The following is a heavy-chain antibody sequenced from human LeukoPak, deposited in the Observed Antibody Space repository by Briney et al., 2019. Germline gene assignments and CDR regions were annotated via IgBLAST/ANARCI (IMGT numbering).Heavy chain of an antibody. D-gene: IGHD5-24*01. V-gene: IGHV1-2*02. Sequence: ASVKVSCKASGYTFTCYYMHWVRQAPGQGLEWMGWINPNSGGTNYAQKFQGRVTMTRDTSISTAYMELRSLRSDDTAVYYCAREVLQWNAFDIWGQGTMVTVSS. CDR2: INPNSGGT. CDR1: GYTFTCYY. J-gene: IGHJ3*02. CDR3: AREVLQWNAFDI.